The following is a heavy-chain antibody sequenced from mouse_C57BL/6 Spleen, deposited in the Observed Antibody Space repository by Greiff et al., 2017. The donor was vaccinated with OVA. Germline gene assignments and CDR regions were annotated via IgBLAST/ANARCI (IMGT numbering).Heavy chain of an antibody. Sequence: VKLQESGPGLVQPSQSLSITCTVSGFSLTSYGVHWVRQSPGKGLEWLGVIWSGGSTDYNAAFISRLSISKDNSKSQVFFKMNSLQADDTAIYYCARNRGASTMGNYYAMDYWGQGTSVTVSS. D-gene: IGHD2-1*01. CDR3: ARNRGASTMGNYYAMDY. J-gene: IGHJ4*01. V-gene: IGHV2-2*01. CDR2: IWSGGST. CDR1: GFSLTSYG.